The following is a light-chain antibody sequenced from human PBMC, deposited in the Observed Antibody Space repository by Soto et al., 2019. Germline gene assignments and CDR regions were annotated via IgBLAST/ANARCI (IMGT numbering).Light chain of an antibody. V-gene: IGKV1-27*01. CDR3: QNLDSAAFT. J-gene: IGKJ3*01. Sequence: DIQMTQSPPSLSASVGDRVTITCRASQDISNYLAWYQQRPGKVPRLLIYAASTLQSGVPSRFSGSGSGTDFTLTISSLLPEDAATYYCQNLDSAAFTFGPGTKVYIK. CDR2: AAS. CDR1: QDISNY.